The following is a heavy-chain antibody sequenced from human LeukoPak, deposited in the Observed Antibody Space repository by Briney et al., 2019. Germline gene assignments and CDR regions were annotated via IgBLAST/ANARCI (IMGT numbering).Heavy chain of an antibody. CDR1: GYTFTSYG. V-gene: IGHV1-18*01. CDR2: ISAYNGST. D-gene: IGHD6-19*01. J-gene: IGHJ3*02. CDR3: ATSVVAGTAYDAFDI. Sequence: ASVKVPCKASGYTFTSYGISWVRQAPGQGLEWMGWISAYNGSTNYAQKLQGRVTMTTDTSTSTAYMELRSLRSDDTAVYYCATSVVAGTAYDAFDIWGQGTMVTVSS.